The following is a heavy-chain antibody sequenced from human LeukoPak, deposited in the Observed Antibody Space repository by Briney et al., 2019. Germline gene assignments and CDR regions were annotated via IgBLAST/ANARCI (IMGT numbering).Heavy chain of an antibody. Sequence: PGGSLRLSCAASGFTVSSNYLSWVRQAPGKGLEWVSVIYSGGSTYYADSVKGRFTISRDNSKNTLYLQMNSLRAEDTAVYYCAKLVGVGELFWGHFLEDYWGQGTLVTVSS. CDR2: IYSGGST. J-gene: IGHJ4*02. D-gene: IGHD3-10*01. CDR1: GFTVSSNY. CDR3: AKLVGVGELFWGHFLEDY. V-gene: IGHV3-53*01.